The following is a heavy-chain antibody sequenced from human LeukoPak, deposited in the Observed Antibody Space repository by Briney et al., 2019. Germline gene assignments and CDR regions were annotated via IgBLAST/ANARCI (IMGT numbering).Heavy chain of an antibody. J-gene: IGHJ4*02. D-gene: IGHD3-3*01. Sequence: SGTLSLTCAVSGGSISSSNWWSWVRQPPGKGLEWIGEIYHSGSTNYNPSLKSRVTISVDTSKNQLSLKLSSVTAADTAVYYCAREPGDYDFWSGYYTLNHFDYWGQGTLVTVSS. CDR3: AREPGDYDFWSGYYTLNHFDY. CDR2: IYHSGST. CDR1: GGSISSSNW. V-gene: IGHV4-4*02.